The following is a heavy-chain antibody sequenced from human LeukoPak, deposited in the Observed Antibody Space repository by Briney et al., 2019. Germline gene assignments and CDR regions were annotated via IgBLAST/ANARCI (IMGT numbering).Heavy chain of an antibody. CDR1: GGSISSYY. CDR2: IHYSGST. V-gene: IGHV4-59*01. D-gene: IGHD6-19*01. CDR3: ASTLQWLAFDY. J-gene: IGHJ4*02. Sequence: SETLSLTCTVSGGSISSYYWSWIRQPPGKGLEWIGYIHYSGSTNYNPSLRSRVTVSVDTSKNQISLKLSSVTAADTAVYYCASTLQWLAFDYWGQGTLVTVSS.